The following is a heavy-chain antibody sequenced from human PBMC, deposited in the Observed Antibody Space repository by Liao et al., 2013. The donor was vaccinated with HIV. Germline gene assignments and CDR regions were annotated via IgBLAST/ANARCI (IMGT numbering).Heavy chain of an antibody. V-gene: IGHV4-34*01. CDR3: ARGPRGTVTGPVRFDH. J-gene: IGHJ4*02. Sequence: QVQLQQWGAGLLKPSETLSLTCAVYGGSFSGYYWNWFRQPPGKGLEWIGEINHRGSTNYNPSLRSRVTISVDTSKNQFSLKLNSVTAADTAVYYCARGPRGTVTGPVRFDHWGQGTLVTVSS. CDR1: GGSFSGYY. CDR2: INHRGST. D-gene: IGHD6-19*01.